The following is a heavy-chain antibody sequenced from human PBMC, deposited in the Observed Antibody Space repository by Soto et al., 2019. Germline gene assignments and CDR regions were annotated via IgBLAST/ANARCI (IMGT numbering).Heavy chain of an antibody. CDR1: GFTVSSNY. Sequence: PGGSLRLSCAASGFTVSSNYMSWVRQAPGKGLEWVSVIYSGGSTYYADSVKGRFTISRDNSKNTLYLQMNSLRAEDTAVYYCARDKVQGYDFWSGYYKGTYYYYGMDVWGQGTTVTVSS. D-gene: IGHD3-3*01. CDR3: ARDKVQGYDFWSGYYKGTYYYYGMDV. V-gene: IGHV3-53*01. CDR2: IYSGGST. J-gene: IGHJ6*02.